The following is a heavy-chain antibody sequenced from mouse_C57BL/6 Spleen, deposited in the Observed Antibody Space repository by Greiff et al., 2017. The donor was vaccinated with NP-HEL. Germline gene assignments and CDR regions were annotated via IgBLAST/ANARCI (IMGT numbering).Heavy chain of an antibody. J-gene: IGHJ3*01. CDR2: ISSGGDYI. CDR3: TRVDYGSSYAAY. D-gene: IGHD1-1*01. Sequence: DVMLVESGEGLVKPGGSLKLSCAASGFTFSSYAMSWVRQTPEKRLEWVAYISSGGDYIYYADTVKGRFTISRDNARNTLYLQMSSLKSEDTAMYYCTRVDYGSSYAAYWGQGTLVTVSA. CDR1: GFTFSSYA. V-gene: IGHV5-9-1*02.